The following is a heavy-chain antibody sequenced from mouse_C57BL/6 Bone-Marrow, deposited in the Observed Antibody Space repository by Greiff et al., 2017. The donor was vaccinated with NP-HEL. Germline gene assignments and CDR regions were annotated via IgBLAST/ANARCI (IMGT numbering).Heavy chain of an antibody. Sequence: QVQLKQPGAELVKPGASVTLSCKASGYTFTSYWMHWVKQRPGQGLEWIGMIHPNSGSTNYNEKFKSKATLTVDKSSSTAYMQLSSLTSEDSAVYYCARDEGWLPFDYWGQGTTLTVSS. J-gene: IGHJ2*01. CDR3: ARDEGWLPFDY. V-gene: IGHV1-64*01. CDR2: IHPNSGST. CDR1: GYTFTSYW. D-gene: IGHD2-3*01.